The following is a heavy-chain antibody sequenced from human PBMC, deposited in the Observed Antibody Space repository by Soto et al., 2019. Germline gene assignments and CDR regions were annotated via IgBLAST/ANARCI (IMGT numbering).Heavy chain of an antibody. Sequence: ETLSLTCRISGGSISGYHWNWIRQTPGKGLEWIGYIYSSGSTNYNPSLKSRVTISVDTSKNQFSLKLSSVTAADTAVYYCARRYGGGFDYWDQGTLVTVSS. CDR3: ARRYGGGFDY. CDR1: GGSISGYH. D-gene: IGHD3-10*01. CDR2: IYSSGST. J-gene: IGHJ4*02. V-gene: IGHV4-59*08.